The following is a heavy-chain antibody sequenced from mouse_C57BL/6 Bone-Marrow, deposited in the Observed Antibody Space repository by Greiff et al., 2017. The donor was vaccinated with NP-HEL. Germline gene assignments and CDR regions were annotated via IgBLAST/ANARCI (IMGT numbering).Heavy chain of an antibody. CDR1: GYTFTSYG. CDR2: IYPRSGNT. J-gene: IGHJ3*01. CDR3: ARGLTFWFAY. D-gene: IGHD1-3*01. Sequence: VKLVESGAELARPGASVKLSCKASGYTFTSYGISWVKQRTGQGLEWIGEIYPRSGNTYYNEKIKGKATLTADKSSSTAYMELRSLTSEDSAVYFCARGLTFWFAYWGQGTLVTVSA. V-gene: IGHV1-81*01.